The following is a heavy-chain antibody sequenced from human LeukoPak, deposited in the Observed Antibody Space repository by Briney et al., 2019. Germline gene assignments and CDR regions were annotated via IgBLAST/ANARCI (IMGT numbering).Heavy chain of an antibody. CDR2: ISSSGSTI. CDR3: ARVNDSSGYYYERDY. CDR1: GFTFSSYE. V-gene: IGHV3-48*03. D-gene: IGHD3-22*01. J-gene: IGHJ4*02. Sequence: GGSLRLSCAASGFTFSSYEMNWVRQAPGKGLEWVSYISSSGSTIYYADSVKGRFTISRDNAKNSLYLQMNSLRAEDTAVYYCARVNDSSGYYYERDYWGQGTLVTVSS.